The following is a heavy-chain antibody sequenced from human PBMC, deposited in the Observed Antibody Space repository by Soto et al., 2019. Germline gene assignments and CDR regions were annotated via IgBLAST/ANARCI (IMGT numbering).Heavy chain of an antibody. CDR3: AKDSFYYGSGSPKGGYYYYYYGMDV. CDR1: GFTFSSYG. V-gene: IGHV3-30*18. J-gene: IGHJ6*02. Sequence: PGGSLRLSCAASGFTFSSYGMHWVRQAPGKGLEWVAVISYGGSNKYYADSVKGRFTISRDNSKNTLYLQMKSLRAEETVVYYCAKDSFYYGSGSPKGGYYYYYYGMDVWGQGTTVTVSS. CDR2: ISYGGSNK. D-gene: IGHD3-10*01.